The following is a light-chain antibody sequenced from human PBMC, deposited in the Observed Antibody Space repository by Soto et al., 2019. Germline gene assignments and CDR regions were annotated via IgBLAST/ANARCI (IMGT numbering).Light chain of an antibody. CDR2: KAS. CDR3: QQYNTYPLT. V-gene: IGKV1-5*03. CDR1: QSISTW. Sequence: DIQMTQSPSTLSASVGDRVTNTCRASQSISTWLAWYQQKPGKAPKLLIYKASSLEGGVPSRFSGSGSGTEFNITISSLQPDDFATYYCQQYNTYPLTFGGGTTVEIK. J-gene: IGKJ4*01.